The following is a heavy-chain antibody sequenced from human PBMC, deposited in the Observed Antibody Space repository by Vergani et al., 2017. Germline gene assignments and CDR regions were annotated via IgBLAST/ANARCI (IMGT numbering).Heavy chain of an antibody. Sequence: QVQLVESGGGVVQPGGSLRPSCAASGFTFSSYGMHWVRQAPGKGLEWVAFIRYDGSNNYYADSVKGRFTISRDNSKNTLYLQMNSLRAEDTAVYYCAKDVSRYSSSGYFVAYWGQGPLVIFSS. D-gene: IGHD6-13*01. V-gene: IGHV3-30*02. CDR2: IRYDGSNN. CDR1: GFTFSSYG. J-gene: IGHJ4*02. CDR3: AKDVSRYSSSGYFVAY.